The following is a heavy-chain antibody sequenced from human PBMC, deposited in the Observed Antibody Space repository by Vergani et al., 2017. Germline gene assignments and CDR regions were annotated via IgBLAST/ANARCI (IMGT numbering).Heavy chain of an antibody. CDR3: ARSRCGGDCYYYYYYYMDV. Sequence: QVQLVQSGAEVKKPGSSVKVSCKASGGTFSSHAISWVRQAPGQGLEWMGGIIPIFGTANYAQKFQGRVTITADESTSTAYMELSSLRSEDTAVYYCARSRCGGDCYYYYYYYMDVWGKGTTVTVSS. CDR1: GGTFSSHA. J-gene: IGHJ6*03. D-gene: IGHD2-21*02. V-gene: IGHV1-69*01. CDR2: IIPIFGTA.